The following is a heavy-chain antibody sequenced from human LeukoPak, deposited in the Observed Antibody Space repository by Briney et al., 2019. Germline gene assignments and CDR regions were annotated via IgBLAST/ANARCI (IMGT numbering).Heavy chain of an antibody. Sequence: PGGSLRLSCAASGFTFSSYWMSWVRQAPGKGLEWVANIKQDGSEKYYVDSVKGRFTISRDNAKNSLYLQMNSLRAEDTAVYYCAREGGPDYYDSLGAFDIWGQGTMVTVSS. D-gene: IGHD3-22*01. CDR1: GFTFSSYW. V-gene: IGHV3-7*01. CDR3: AREGGPDYYDSLGAFDI. J-gene: IGHJ3*02. CDR2: IKQDGSEK.